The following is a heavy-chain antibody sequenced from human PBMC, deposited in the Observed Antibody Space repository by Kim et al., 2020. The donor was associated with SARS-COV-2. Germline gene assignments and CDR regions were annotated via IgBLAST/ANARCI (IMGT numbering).Heavy chain of an antibody. V-gene: IGHV1-3*01. Sequence: ASVKVSCKASGYTFTSYAMHWVRQAPGQRLEWMGWINAGNGNTKYSQKFQGRVTITRDTSASTAYMELSSLRSEDTAVYYCARSGRVTIAVAAPGGYWGQGTLVTVSS. CDR2: INAGNGNT. D-gene: IGHD6-19*01. J-gene: IGHJ4*02. CDR1: GYTFTSYA. CDR3: ARSGRVTIAVAAPGGY.